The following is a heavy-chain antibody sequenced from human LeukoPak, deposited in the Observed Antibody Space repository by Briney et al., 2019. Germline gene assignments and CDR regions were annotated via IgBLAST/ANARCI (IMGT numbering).Heavy chain of an antibody. CDR3: ARTTEGYCSSASCFGFSYSYYMDV. J-gene: IGHJ6*03. D-gene: IGHD2-2*01. V-gene: IGHV4-38-2*02. CDR1: GYSISSGYY. CDR2: INHSGST. Sequence: SETLSLTCTVSGYSISSGYYWSWIRQPPGKGLEWIGEINHSGSTNYNPSLKSRVTISVDTSKNQFSLKLSSVIAADTAVYYCARTTEGYCSSASCFGFSYSYYMDVWGKGTTVTISS.